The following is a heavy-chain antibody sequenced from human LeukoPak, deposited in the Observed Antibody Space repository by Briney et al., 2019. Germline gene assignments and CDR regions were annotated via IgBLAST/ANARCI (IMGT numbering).Heavy chain of an antibody. CDR1: GFTFSSYA. CDR3: ARADVVPAAADAFDI. Sequence: PGGSLRLSCAASGFTFSSYAMHWVRQAPGKGLEWVAVISYDGSNKYYADSVKGRFTISRDNSKYTLYLQMNSLRAEDTAVYYCARADVVPAAADAFDIWGQGTMVTVSS. J-gene: IGHJ3*02. V-gene: IGHV3-30-3*01. CDR2: ISYDGSNK. D-gene: IGHD2-2*01.